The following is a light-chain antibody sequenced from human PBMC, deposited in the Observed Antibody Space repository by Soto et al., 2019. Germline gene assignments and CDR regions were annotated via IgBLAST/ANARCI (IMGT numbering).Light chain of an antibody. CDR3: HQTYITPWM. Sequence: RASQSISTYLNWYQQKPGKAPKLLIYAASSLESGVPSRFTGSGSGTDFTLTISSLQPEDFATYFCHQTYITPWMFGQGTKVDIK. J-gene: IGKJ1*01. V-gene: IGKV1-39*01. CDR2: AAS. CDR1: QSISTY.